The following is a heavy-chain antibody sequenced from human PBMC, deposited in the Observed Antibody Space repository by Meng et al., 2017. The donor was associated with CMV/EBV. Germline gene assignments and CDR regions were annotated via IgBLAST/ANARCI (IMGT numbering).Heavy chain of an antibody. CDR2: INHSGST. CDR3: ARGYCSSTSCPNYFDY. D-gene: IGHD2-2*01. V-gene: IGHV4-34*01. CDR1: GGSFSGYY. Sequence: SEILSLTCAVYGGSFSGYYWSWIRQPPGKGLEWIGEINHSGSTNYNPSLKSRVTISVDTSKNQFSLKLSSVTAADTAVYYCARGYCSSTSCPNYFDYWGQGTLVTVSS. J-gene: IGHJ4*02.